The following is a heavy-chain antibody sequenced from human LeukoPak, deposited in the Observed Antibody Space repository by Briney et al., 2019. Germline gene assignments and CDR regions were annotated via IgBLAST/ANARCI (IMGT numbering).Heavy chain of an antibody. D-gene: IGHD3-22*01. CDR1: GFTFSDYG. CDR2: ISYDGRKM. CDR3: TRDYYDSSGYYYLPDY. Sequence: PGGSLRLSCVASGFTFSDYGIHWVRQAPGKGLEWVAVISYDGRKMKYADSVEGRFTISRDNSKDTLSLHMNTLRTEDTAVYYCTRDYYDSSGYYYLPDYWGQGTLVTVSS. J-gene: IGHJ4*02. V-gene: IGHV3-30*03.